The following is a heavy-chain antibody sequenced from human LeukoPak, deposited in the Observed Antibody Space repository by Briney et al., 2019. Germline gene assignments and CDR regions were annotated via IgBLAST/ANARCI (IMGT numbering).Heavy chain of an antibody. V-gene: IGHV3-30-3*01. D-gene: IGHD3-3*01. Sequence: GGSLRLSCAFTFSTYSIHWVRQAPGKGLEWMAVVSYDGRTTFYTDSVRGRFTISRDNSKNTVYLQMNSLRAEDTAVYYCARDFFVGDWGQGTLVTVSS. CDR1: TFSTYS. J-gene: IGHJ4*02. CDR3: ARDFFVGD. CDR2: VSYDGRTT.